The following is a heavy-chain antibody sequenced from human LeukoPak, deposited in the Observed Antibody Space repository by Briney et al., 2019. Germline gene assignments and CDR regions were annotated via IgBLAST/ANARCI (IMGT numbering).Heavy chain of an antibody. CDR2: IWYDGSNK. CDR3: ATLGAYCSSTSCYGNIDY. CDR1: GFTFSSYG. V-gene: IGHV3-33*01. D-gene: IGHD2-2*01. Sequence: GRSLRLSCAASGFTFSSYGMHWVRQAPGKGLEWVAVIWYDGSNKYYADSVKGRFTISRDNSKNTLYLQMNSLRAEDTAVYYCATLGAYCSSTSCYGNIDYWGQGTLVTVSS. J-gene: IGHJ4*02.